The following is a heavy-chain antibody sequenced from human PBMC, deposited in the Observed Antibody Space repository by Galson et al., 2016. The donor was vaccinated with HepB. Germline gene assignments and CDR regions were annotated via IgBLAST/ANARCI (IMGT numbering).Heavy chain of an antibody. CDR1: GYSLTNYW. D-gene: IGHD5-12*01. J-gene: IGHJ4*02. V-gene: IGHV5-10-1*01. Sequence: SGAEVKKPGESLRISCKGSGYSLTNYWISWVRQMPGKGLEWMGRIDPSDSYTDYSPSFQGHVTISADKSISTAYLQWSSLKASDTAMYFCARHGGYSGFFFDYWGQGTLVTVSS. CDR2: IDPSDSYT. CDR3: ARHGGYSGFFFDY.